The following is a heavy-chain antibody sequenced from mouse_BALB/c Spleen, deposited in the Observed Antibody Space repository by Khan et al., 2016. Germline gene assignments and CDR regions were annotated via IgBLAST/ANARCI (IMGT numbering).Heavy chain of an antibody. D-gene: IGHD2-4*01. Sequence: QIQLVQSGPELKKPGETVKISCKASGYTFTNYGMNWVKQAPGKGLKWMGWINTYTGEPTYADDFKGRFAFSLETSASTAYLQINNLKNEDTATYFCARDVITTSGASAYWGRGTLVTVSA. J-gene: IGHJ3*01. CDR1: GYTFTNYG. CDR2: INTYTGEP. V-gene: IGHV9-3-1*01. CDR3: ARDVITTSGASAY.